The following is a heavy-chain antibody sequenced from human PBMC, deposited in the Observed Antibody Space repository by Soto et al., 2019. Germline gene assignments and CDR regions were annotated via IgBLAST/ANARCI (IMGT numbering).Heavy chain of an antibody. D-gene: IGHD2-21*01. Sequence: EVQLVESGGGLVQPGGSLRLSCAASGFTFSDHFMDWVRQAPGKGLEWVGRAKSRAYGYATQYAAYVKGRFTVSRDDSENSFYLQMNTLKTDDTAVYYCASPELYGDALRDRYFDFWGRGTLVTVSS. CDR2: AKSRAYGYAT. CDR3: ASPELYGDALRDRYFDF. CDR1: GFTFSDHF. V-gene: IGHV3-72*01. J-gene: IGHJ2*01.